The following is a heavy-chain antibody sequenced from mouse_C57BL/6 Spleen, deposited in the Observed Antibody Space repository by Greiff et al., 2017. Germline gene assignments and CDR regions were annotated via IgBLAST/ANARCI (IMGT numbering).Heavy chain of an antibody. J-gene: IGHJ2*01. CDR2: ISSGSSTI. D-gene: IGHD3-2*02. CDR3: SRRLREYGNYFDY. V-gene: IGHV5-17*01. Sequence: EVQGVESGGGLVKPGRSLKLSCAASGFTFSDYGMHWVRQAPEKGLEWVAYISSGSSTIYYADTVKGRFTISRDNAKNTLFLQMTSLRSEDTAMYYCSRRLREYGNYFDYWGQGTTLTVSS. CDR1: GFTFSDYG.